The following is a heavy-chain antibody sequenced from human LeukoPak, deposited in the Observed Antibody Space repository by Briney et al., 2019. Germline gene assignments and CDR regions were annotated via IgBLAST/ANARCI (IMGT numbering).Heavy chain of an antibody. D-gene: IGHD3-22*01. CDR3: ATGIDYYDSSGYYAN. J-gene: IGHJ4*02. V-gene: IGHV1-24*01. CDR1: AYTLTELS. CDR2: FDPEDGET. Sequence: ASVKVSCKVSAYTLTELSMHWVRQDPGKGLEWMGGFDPEDGETIYAQKFQGRVTMTEDTSTDTAYMELSSLRSEDTAVYYCATGIDYYDSSGYYANWGQGTLVTVSS.